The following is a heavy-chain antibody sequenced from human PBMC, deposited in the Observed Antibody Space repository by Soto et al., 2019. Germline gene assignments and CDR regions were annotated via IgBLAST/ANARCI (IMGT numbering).Heavy chain of an antibody. CDR1: GYSFIDYY. Sequence: ASVEVSCKAFGYSFIDYYIHWVRQAPGQGLEWMGWINPKSGASNYAQKFQGRVNMTGDTSLSAAYMELSSLTSDDTAVYYCTIELSTYNWFDPWGQGTQVTVSS. CDR3: TIELSTYNWFDP. V-gene: IGHV1-2*02. J-gene: IGHJ5*02. D-gene: IGHD3-10*01. CDR2: INPKSGAS.